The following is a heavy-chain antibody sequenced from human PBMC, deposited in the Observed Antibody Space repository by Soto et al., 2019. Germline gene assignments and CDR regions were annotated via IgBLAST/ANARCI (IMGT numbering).Heavy chain of an antibody. V-gene: IGHV1-3*01. D-gene: IGHD3-9*01. J-gene: IGHJ4*02. CDR2: INAGNGNT. Sequence: ASVKVSCKASGYTFTSYAMHWVRQAPGQRLEWMGWINAGNGNTKYSQKFQGRVTITRDTSASTAYMELSSLRSEDTAVYYCARNLMDYDILTGYYVAYYLDYWGQGTLVTVSS. CDR3: ARNLMDYDILTGYYVAYYLDY. CDR1: GYTFTSYA.